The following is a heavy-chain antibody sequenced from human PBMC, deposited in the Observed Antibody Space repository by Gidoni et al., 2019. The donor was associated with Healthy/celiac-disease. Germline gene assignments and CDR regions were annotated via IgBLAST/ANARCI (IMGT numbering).Heavy chain of an antibody. V-gene: IGHV4-59*01. J-gene: IGHJ4*02. Sequence: QVQLQESGPGLVKPSETLSLTCTVSGGSISSYYWSWLRQPPGKGLEWIGYIYYSGSTNYNPSLKSRVTISVDTSKNQFSLKLSSVTAADTAVYYCARVSYGSAFDYWGQGTLVTVSS. CDR1: GGSISSYY. CDR2: IYYSGST. CDR3: ARVSYGSAFDY. D-gene: IGHD5-18*01.